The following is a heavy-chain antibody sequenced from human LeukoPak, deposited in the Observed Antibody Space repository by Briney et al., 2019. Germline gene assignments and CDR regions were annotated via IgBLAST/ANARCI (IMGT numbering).Heavy chain of an antibody. Sequence: GGSLRLSCAASGFTFSSYEMNWVRQAPGKGLEWVSYISSSGSTIYYADSVKGRFTISRDNSKNTLYLQMNSLRAEDTAVYYCARVDTYYYGSGSYWFDYWGQGTLVTVSS. CDR1: GFTFSSYE. D-gene: IGHD3-10*01. CDR2: ISSSGSTI. J-gene: IGHJ4*02. CDR3: ARVDTYYYGSGSYWFDY. V-gene: IGHV3-48*03.